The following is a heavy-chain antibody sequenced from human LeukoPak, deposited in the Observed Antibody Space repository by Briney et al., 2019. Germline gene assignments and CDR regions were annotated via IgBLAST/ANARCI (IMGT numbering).Heavy chain of an antibody. J-gene: IGHJ4*02. Sequence: PGGSLRLSCAASGFTFSGSAMHWVRQASGKGLEWVGRIRSKANSYATAYAASVKGRFTISRDDSKNTAHLQMNSLKTEDTAVYYCTRPFYCSSTSCYEDYWGQGTLVTVSS. CDR2: IRSKANSYAT. D-gene: IGHD2-2*01. V-gene: IGHV3-73*01. CDR1: GFTFSGSA. CDR3: TRPFYCSSTSCYEDY.